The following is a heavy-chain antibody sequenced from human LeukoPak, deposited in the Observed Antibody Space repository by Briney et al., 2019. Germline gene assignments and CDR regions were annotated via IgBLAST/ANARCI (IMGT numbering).Heavy chain of an antibody. D-gene: IGHD4-11*01. CDR1: GYSFTSYW. CDR2: IYPGDSDT. V-gene: IGHV5-51*01. CDR3: ARLSSKATVTSCYYYMDV. Sequence: GESLKISCKGSGYSFTSYWIGWVRQMPGKGLEWMGIIYPGDSDTRYSPSFQGQVTISADKSISTAYLQWSSLKASDTAMYYCARLSSKATVTSCYYYMDVWGKGTTVTVSS. J-gene: IGHJ6*03.